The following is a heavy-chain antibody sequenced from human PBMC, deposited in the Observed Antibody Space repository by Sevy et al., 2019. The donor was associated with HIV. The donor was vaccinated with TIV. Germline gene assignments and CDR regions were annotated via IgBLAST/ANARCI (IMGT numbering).Heavy chain of an antibody. CDR3: AKDGEFCSGGRFYLGWIDY. Sequence: GGSLRLSCAASGFTFSNFGMHWVRQAPGKGLEWLADISYDGNKIYYVDSVKGRFTVSRDNSKNTLYLQMNSLRAEDTAVYFCAKDGEFCSGGRFYLGWIDYWGQGTLVTVSS. V-gene: IGHV3-30*18. J-gene: IGHJ4*02. D-gene: IGHD2-15*01. CDR1: GFTFSNFG. CDR2: ISYDGNKI.